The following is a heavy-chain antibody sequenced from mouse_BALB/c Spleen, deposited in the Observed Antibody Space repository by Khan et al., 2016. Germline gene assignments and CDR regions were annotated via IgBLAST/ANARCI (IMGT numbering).Heavy chain of an antibody. V-gene: IGHV1-7*01. J-gene: IGHJ4*01. CDR3: ASRYDVYYAMDY. D-gene: IGHD2-14*01. CDR2: INPSTGYT. Sequence: QVQLQQSGAELAKPGASVKMSCKASGYTFTSYWMHWVKQRPGQGLEWIGYINPSTGYTEYNQKFKDKATLTADKSSSTAYMQLSSLTSEDSAVYYSASRYDVYYAMDYWGQGTSVTVSS. CDR1: GYTFTSYW.